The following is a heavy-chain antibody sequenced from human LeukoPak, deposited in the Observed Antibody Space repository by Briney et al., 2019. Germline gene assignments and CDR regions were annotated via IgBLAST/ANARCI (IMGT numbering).Heavy chain of an antibody. V-gene: IGHV4-30-4*08. CDR3: ARATDNWNYVQYWYFDL. J-gene: IGHJ2*01. CDR1: GGSISSGDYY. D-gene: IGHD1-7*01. Sequence: SETLSLTCTVSGGSISSGDYYWSWIRQPPGKGLEWIGYIYYSGSTYYNPSLKSRVTISVDTSKNQCSLKLSSVTAADTAVYYCARATDNWNYVQYWYFDLWGRGTLVTVSS. CDR2: IYYSGST.